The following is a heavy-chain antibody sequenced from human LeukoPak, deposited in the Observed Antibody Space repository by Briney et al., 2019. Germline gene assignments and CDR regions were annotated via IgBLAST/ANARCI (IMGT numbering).Heavy chain of an antibody. D-gene: IGHD2-15*01. CDR1: GYTFTGKY. CDR2: INPNTGGT. J-gene: IGHJ4*02. Sequence: ASVKVSCKASGYTFTGKYIHWVRQAPGQGLEWMGWINPNTGGTNFAQKFQGRVTMTRDTSISTAYMELSRLRSDDTAVYYCARSYCNGGSCYGPLDYWGQGTLVTVSS. CDR3: ARSYCNGGSCYGPLDY. V-gene: IGHV1-2*02.